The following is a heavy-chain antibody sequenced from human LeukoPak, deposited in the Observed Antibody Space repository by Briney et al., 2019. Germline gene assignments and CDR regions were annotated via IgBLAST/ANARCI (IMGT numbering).Heavy chain of an antibody. V-gene: IGHV3-23*01. CDR2: ISGSGGST. J-gene: IGHJ4*02. Sequence: GGSLRLSCAASGSTFGNYYMSWVRQAPGKGLEWVSAISGSGGSTYYADSVKGRFTISRDNSKNTLYLQMNSLRAEDTAVYYCAKCSGGSCYREHFDYWGQGTLVTVSS. D-gene: IGHD2-15*01. CDR1: GSTFGNYY. CDR3: AKCSGGSCYREHFDY.